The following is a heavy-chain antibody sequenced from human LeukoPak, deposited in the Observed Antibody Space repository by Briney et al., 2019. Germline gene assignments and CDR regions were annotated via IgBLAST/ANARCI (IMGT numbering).Heavy chain of an antibody. CDR2: INWNGGTT. Sequence: GGSLRLSCAASGFTFDDYGMSWVRQAPGKGLEWVSGINWNGGTTAYADSVKGRFTISRDNAKNSLYLQMNSLRAEDTALYYCARARAAGSYYYYYIDVWGKGTTVTVSS. J-gene: IGHJ6*03. CDR3: ARARAAGSYYYYYIDV. V-gene: IGHV3-20*04. D-gene: IGHD6-13*01. CDR1: GFTFDDYG.